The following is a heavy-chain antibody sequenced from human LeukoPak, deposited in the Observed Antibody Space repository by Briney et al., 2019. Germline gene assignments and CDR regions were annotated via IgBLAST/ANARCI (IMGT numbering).Heavy chain of an antibody. CDR1: GYTFTDYY. V-gene: IGHV1-2*02. D-gene: IGHD6-13*01. CDR3: VRGDRGSSSRNWFDP. J-gene: IGHJ5*02. Sequence: GASVKVSCKASGYTFTDYYMHWVRQAPGQGLEWMGWINPNSGGTNYAQNFQGRVTMTRDTSINTAYMELSRLKSDDTAIYYCVRGDRGSSSRNWFDPWGQGTLVTVSS. CDR2: INPNSGGT.